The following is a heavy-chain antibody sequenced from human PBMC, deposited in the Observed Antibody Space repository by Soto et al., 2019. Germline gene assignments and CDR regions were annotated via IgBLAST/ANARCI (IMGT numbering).Heavy chain of an antibody. CDR1: GFTFSSYG. CDR2: IWDDGSTK. Sequence: QVQLVESGGGVLQPGRSLTHSCAASGFTFSSYGMHWVRQAPGKGLEWVAVIWDDGSTKYYADSVKGRFTISRDNSKNTRSLQMNSLRAEDTAVYYCARDLNSYGDYVPTWFDYWGQGTLVTVSS. J-gene: IGHJ4*02. CDR3: ARDLNSYGDYVPTWFDY. V-gene: IGHV3-33*01. D-gene: IGHD4-17*01.